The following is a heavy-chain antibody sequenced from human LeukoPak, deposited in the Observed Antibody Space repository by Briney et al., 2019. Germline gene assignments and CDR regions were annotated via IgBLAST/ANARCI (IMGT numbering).Heavy chain of an antibody. D-gene: IGHD4-23*01. Sequence: PSETLSLTCTVSSDSISSSDYFWGWIRQPPGQGLEWIGSIYYSGTTHYNASLSSRVTMSVDTSKNQFSLKLHSVTAADTAVYYCASPGGGAFDVWGLGTMVTVSS. CDR2: IYYSGTT. CDR1: SDSISSSDYF. CDR3: ASPGGGAFDV. V-gene: IGHV4-39*01. J-gene: IGHJ3*01.